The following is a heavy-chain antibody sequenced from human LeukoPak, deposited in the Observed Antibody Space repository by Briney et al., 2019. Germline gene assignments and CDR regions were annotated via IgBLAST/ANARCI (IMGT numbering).Heavy chain of an antibody. CDR3: ARVIYGEVAATYY. Sequence: ASVKVSCKASGYTFTGYYMHWVRQAPGQGLEWMGWINPNSGGTNYAQKFQGRVTMTRDTSISTAYMELSRLRSDDTAVYYCARVIYGEVAATYYWGQGTLVTVSS. V-gene: IGHV1-2*02. D-gene: IGHD2-15*01. J-gene: IGHJ4*02. CDR2: INPNSGGT. CDR1: GYTFTGYY.